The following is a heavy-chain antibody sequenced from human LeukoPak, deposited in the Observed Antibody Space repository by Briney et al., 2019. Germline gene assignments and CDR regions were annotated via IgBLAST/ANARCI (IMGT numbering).Heavy chain of an antibody. CDR3: ARKGPYDFWSGYWFDP. V-gene: IGHV5-51*01. CDR2: IYPGDSDT. Sequence: GESLKISCKGSGYSFTSYCIGWVRQMPGKGLEWMGIIYPGDSDTRYSPSFQGQVTISADKSISTAYLQWSSLKASDTAMYYCARKGPYDFWSGYWFDPWGQGTLVTVSS. CDR1: GYSFTSYC. D-gene: IGHD3-3*01. J-gene: IGHJ5*02.